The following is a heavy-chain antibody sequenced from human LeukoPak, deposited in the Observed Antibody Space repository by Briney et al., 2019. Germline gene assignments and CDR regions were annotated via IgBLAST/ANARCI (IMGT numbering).Heavy chain of an antibody. Sequence: GGSLRLSCAASGFTFSSFAISWVRQAPGKGLEWVSGISGSGGSIYYADSVKGRFTISRDNSNNSLYLQMNSLRAEDTAVYYCAKDKGRGTYPPYWGQGTLVTVSS. V-gene: IGHV3-23*01. J-gene: IGHJ4*02. CDR1: GFTFSSFA. D-gene: IGHD1-26*01. CDR3: AKDKGRGTYPPY. CDR2: ISGSGGSI.